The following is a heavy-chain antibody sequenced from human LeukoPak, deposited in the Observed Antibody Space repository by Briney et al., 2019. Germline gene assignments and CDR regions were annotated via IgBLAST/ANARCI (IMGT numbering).Heavy chain of an antibody. J-gene: IGHJ6*02. D-gene: IGHD5-18*01. Sequence: SETLSLTCTVSGGSISSSSYYWGWIRQPPGKGLEWIGSIYYSGSTYYNPSLKSRVTISVDTSKNQFSLKLSSVTAADTAVYYRAREFGKGPDTAMVYAYYYGMDVWGQGTTVTVSS. CDR3: AREFGKGPDTAMVYAYYYGMDV. CDR2: IYYSGST. V-gene: IGHV4-39*07. CDR1: GGSISSSSYY.